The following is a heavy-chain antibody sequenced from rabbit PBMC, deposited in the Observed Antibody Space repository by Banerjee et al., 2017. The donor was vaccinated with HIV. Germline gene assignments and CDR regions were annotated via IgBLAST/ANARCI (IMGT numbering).Heavy chain of an antibody. Sequence: QQQLEESGGGLVKPEGSLTLTCKASGFDFSSNAMCWFRQAPGKRPEWIASIYAGTSGSTYYASWAKGRFTISKTSSTTVTLQMTSLTAADTATYFCARGLINYPFYFDLWGQGTLVTVS. CDR2: IYAGTSGST. V-gene: IGHV1S45*01. J-gene: IGHJ4*01. CDR3: ARGLINYPFYFDL. D-gene: IGHD1-1*01. CDR1: GFDFSSNA.